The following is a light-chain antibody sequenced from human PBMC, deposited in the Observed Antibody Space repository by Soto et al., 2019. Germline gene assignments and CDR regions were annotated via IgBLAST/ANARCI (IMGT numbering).Light chain of an antibody. J-gene: IGLJ2*01. Sequence: QSALTQPASVSGSPGQSITISSTGTTTAVVTYNYVSCYQHHPGKAPKLMIYEVNNRPSGISNRFSGSKSGNTASLTVSGLQAEDEADYYCSSYTNTGTLVLFGGGTKLTVL. V-gene: IGLV2-14*01. CDR3: SSYTNTGTLVL. CDR2: EVN. CDR1: TTAVVTYNY.